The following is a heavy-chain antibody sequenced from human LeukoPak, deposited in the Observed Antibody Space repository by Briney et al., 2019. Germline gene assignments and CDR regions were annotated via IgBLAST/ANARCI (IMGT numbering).Heavy chain of an antibody. J-gene: IGHJ5*02. CDR2: IYYNGNT. D-gene: IGHD1/OR15-1a*01. V-gene: IGHV4-59*13. CDR3: ARDGTTSGNWFDP. CDR1: GVSMRSYY. Sequence: SETLSLTCTVSGVSMRSYYWSWIRQPPGKGLEWIAYIYYNGNTNYNPSLKSRVTISLDTSNNQFSLKLTSVTVADTAVYYCARDGTTSGNWFDPWGEGNLVTVSS.